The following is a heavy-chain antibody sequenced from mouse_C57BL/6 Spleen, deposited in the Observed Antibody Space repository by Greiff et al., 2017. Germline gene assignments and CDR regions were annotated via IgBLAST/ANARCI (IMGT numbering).Heavy chain of an antibody. CDR1: GYTFTSYT. Sequence: VKLLESGAELARPGASVKMSCKASGYTFTSYTMHWVKQRPGQGLEWIGYINPSSGYTKYNQKFKDKATLTADKSSSTAYMQLSSLTSEDSAVYYCARRTVVEDWYFDVWGTGTTVTVSS. J-gene: IGHJ1*03. CDR2: INPSSGYT. V-gene: IGHV1-4*01. D-gene: IGHD1-1*01. CDR3: ARRTVVEDWYFDV.